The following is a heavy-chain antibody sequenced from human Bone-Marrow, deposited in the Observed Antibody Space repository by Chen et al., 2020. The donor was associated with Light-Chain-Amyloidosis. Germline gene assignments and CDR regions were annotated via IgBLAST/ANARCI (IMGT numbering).Heavy chain of an antibody. D-gene: IGHD3-10*01. CDR2: ISSGSGYL. J-gene: IGHJ4*02. Sequence: EVQLVESGGGLVKPGGSLRLSCAASGFTFSDFTMDWIRQAPGKGLEWVSFISSGSGYLYYAGSVKGRFTISRDNAKSSLFLQMNDLRAEDTAYYYCARRERGLRGSIIDYWGQGALVNVSS. CDR3: ARRERGLRGSIIDY. CDR1: GFTFSDFT. V-gene: IGHV3-21*02.